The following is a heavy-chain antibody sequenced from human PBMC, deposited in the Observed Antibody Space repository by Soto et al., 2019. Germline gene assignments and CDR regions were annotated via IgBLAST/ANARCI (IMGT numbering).Heavy chain of an antibody. V-gene: IGHV4-4*07. CDR1: GGSISSYY. CDR3: ARAALRRYSDCLPPNSLYGMDV. CDR2: IYTSGST. J-gene: IGHJ6*01. D-gene: IGHD3-9*01. Sequence: PSETLSLTCTVSGGSISSYYWSWIRQPAGKGLEWIGRIYTSGSTNYNPSLKSRVTIPVDTSKNEFSLKLSSVTAADTAVYYCARAALRRYSDCLPPNSLYGMDVWGQGTTVTVSS.